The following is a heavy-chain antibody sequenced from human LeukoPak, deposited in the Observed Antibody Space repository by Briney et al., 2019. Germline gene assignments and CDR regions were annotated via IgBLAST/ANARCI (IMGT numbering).Heavy chain of an antibody. CDR2: IYYSGST. V-gene: IGHV4-31*01. Sequence: SETLSLTCTVSGGSISSGGYYWSWLRQHTGKGLEWIGYIYYSGSTYYNPSLKSLVIISVYTSKNQFSLKLSSVTAADTAVYYCASSTYYDILTGTSAVDAFDIWGQGTMVTVSS. CDR3: ASSTYYDILTGTSAVDAFDI. CDR1: GGSISSGGYY. D-gene: IGHD3-9*01. J-gene: IGHJ3*02.